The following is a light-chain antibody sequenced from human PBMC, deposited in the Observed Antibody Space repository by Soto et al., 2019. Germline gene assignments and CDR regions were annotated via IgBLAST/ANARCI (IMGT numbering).Light chain of an antibody. Sequence: DIQMTQSPSTLSASVGDRVTITCRASQGISKWLAWYQQKPGKAPKVLIYSASSLESGVPSRFSGSGSGTEFTLTISSLQPDDFATYYCQQYNSYPITFGQGTRLEIK. CDR2: SAS. CDR1: QGISKW. V-gene: IGKV1-5*03. CDR3: QQYNSYPIT. J-gene: IGKJ5*01.